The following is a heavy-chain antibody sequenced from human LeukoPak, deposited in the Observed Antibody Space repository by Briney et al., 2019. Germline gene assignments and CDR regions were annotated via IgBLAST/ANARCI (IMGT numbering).Heavy chain of an antibody. Sequence: ASVKVSCKASGCTFTGYYMHWVLQAPGQGLEWMGRINPNSGGTNYAQKFQGRITMTRDTSISTAYMELSRLRSDDTAVYYCARATGDAVGSAFDIWGQGTMVTVSS. CDR2: INPNSGGT. V-gene: IGHV1-2*06. J-gene: IGHJ3*02. CDR3: ARATGDAVGSAFDI. D-gene: IGHD7-27*01. CDR1: GCTFTGYY.